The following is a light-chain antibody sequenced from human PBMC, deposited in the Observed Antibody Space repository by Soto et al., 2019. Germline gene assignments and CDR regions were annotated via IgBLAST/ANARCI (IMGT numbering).Light chain of an antibody. CDR1: SSDVGGYKY. Sequence: QSALTQPASVSGSPGQSITISCRGTSSDVGGYKYVSWYQQHPGKAPKLMIYEVSYRPSGVSNRFSGSKSGNTASLTISGLQAEDEADYYCSSYTTSNTLVFGTGTKLTVL. V-gene: IGLV2-14*01. CDR3: SSYTTSNTLV. J-gene: IGLJ1*01. CDR2: EVS.